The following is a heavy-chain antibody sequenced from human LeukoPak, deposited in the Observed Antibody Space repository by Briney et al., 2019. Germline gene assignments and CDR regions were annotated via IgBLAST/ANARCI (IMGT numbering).Heavy chain of an antibody. CDR2: IYHSGST. J-gene: IGHJ4*02. CDR1: GGSFSGYY. Sequence: KPSETLSLTCAVYGGSFSGYYWGWIRQPPGKGLEWIGSIYHSGSTYYNPSLKSRVTISVDASKNQFSLKLSSVTAADTAVYYCASHYYDSSGSISPIDYWGQGTLVTVSS. V-gene: IGHV4-38-2*01. D-gene: IGHD3-22*01. CDR3: ASHYYDSSGSISPIDY.